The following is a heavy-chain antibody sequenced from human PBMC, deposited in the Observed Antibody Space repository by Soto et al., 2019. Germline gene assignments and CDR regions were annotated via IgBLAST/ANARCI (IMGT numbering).Heavy chain of an antibody. CDR1: GYTFTSYG. J-gene: IGHJ4*02. CDR2: ISVYNGNT. Sequence: GASVKVSCKASGYTFTSYGITWVRQAPGQGLEWMGWISVYNGNTKYAQKLQGRVTMTTDTSTSTAYMELRSLRSDDTAVYYCARDYYDSSGYYYFDYWGQGTLVTVSS. V-gene: IGHV1-18*01. CDR3: ARDYYDSSGYYYFDY. D-gene: IGHD3-22*01.